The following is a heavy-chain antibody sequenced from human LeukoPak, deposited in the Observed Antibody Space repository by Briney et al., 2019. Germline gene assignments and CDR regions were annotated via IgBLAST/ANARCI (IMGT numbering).Heavy chain of an antibody. CDR3: ATMGYDFWSGYWPDY. V-gene: IGHV3-23*01. Sequence: PGGSLRLSCAASGFTFSSYAMSWVRQAPGKGLEWVSTISGSGGSTDYADSVKGRFTISRDNSKNTLYLQMDRLGAADTAEYYCATMGYDFWSGYWPDYWGQGTLVTVSS. J-gene: IGHJ4*02. CDR1: GFTFSSYA. CDR2: ISGSGGST. D-gene: IGHD3-3*01.